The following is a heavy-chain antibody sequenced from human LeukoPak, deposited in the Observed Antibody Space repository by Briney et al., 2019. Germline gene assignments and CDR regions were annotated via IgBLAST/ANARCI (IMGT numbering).Heavy chain of an antibody. CDR1: GGSISSYY. Sequence: SETLSLTCTVSGGSISSYYWSWIRQPPGKGLEWIGYIYYSGSTNYNPSLKSRVTISVDTSKSQFSLKLSSVTAADTAVYYCARDLSRYCSGGSCFNWFDPWGQGTLVTVSS. D-gene: IGHD2-15*01. CDR3: ARDLSRYCSGGSCFNWFDP. J-gene: IGHJ5*02. CDR2: IYYSGST. V-gene: IGHV4-59*01.